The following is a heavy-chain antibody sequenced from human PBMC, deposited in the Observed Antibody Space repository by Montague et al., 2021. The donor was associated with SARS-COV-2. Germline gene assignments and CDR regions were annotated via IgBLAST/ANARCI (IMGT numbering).Heavy chain of an antibody. CDR2: IYYSGST. CDR3: ARKASRGITIFGVVTGSYYFDY. Sequence: SETLSLTCAVSGSSISSSSYYWGWIRQPPGKGLEWIGCIYYSGSTYYNPSLKSRVTISVDTSKNQFSLKLSSVTAADTAVYYCARKASRGITIFGVVTGSYYFDYGGQGTLVTVSA. CDR1: GSSISSSSYY. J-gene: IGHJ4*02. D-gene: IGHD3-3*01. V-gene: IGHV4-39*01.